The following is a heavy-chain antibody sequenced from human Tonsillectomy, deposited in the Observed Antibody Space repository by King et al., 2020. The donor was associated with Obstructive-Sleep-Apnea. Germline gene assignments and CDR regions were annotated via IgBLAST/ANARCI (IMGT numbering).Heavy chain of an antibody. CDR1: GGTFRSFA. D-gene: IGHD5-18*01. CDR3: ARVREYTYGGGFWD. J-gene: IGHJ4*02. CDR2: IIPTLGRT. V-gene: IGHV1-69*01. Sequence: VQLVESGAEVKKPASSVKVSCKASGGTFRSFAINWVRQAPGQGLEWMGGIIPTLGRTDYAQKFQSRVTITADQATTTIYLELGRLRSDDTAVYYCARVREYTYGGGFWDWGQGTLVTVSS.